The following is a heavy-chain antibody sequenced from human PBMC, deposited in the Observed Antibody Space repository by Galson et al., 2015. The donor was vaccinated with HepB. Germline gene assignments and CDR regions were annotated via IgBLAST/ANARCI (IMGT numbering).Heavy chain of an antibody. CDR2: IIPIFGTA. J-gene: IGHJ4*02. Sequence: SVKVSCKASGGTFSSYAISWVRQAPGQGLEWMGGIIPIFGTANYAQKFQGRVTITADESTSTAYMELSSLRSEDTAVYYCARGRTTFGGVIEYWGQGTLVTVSS. CDR3: ARGRTTFGGVIEY. CDR1: GGTFSSYA. D-gene: IGHD3-16*02. V-gene: IGHV1-69*13.